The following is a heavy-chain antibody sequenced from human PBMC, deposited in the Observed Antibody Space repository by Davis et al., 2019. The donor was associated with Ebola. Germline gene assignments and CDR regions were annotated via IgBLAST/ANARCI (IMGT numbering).Heavy chain of an antibody. J-gene: IGHJ4*02. V-gene: IGHV3-23*01. Sequence: PGGSLRLSCAVSGFTFSNYAMTWVRQAPGKGLEWVSAIHGSGTGAFYADSVKGRFTISRDNSKNILYLEMNSLRVEDTAVYYCAKIGVRHSGDYWGQGTVVTVSS. CDR3: AKIGVRHSGDY. CDR1: GFTFSNYA. CDR2: IHGSGTGA. D-gene: IGHD3-10*01.